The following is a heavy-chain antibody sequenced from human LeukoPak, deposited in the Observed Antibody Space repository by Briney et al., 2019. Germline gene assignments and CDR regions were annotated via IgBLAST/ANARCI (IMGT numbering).Heavy chain of an antibody. J-gene: IGHJ4*02. V-gene: IGHV4-61*02. CDR1: GGSISSGSYY. Sequence: NPSETLSLTCTVSGGSISSGSYYWSWIRQPAGKGLEWIGRIYTSGSTNYNPSLKSRVTISVDTSKNQFSLKLSSVTAADTAVYYCARWADYWGQGSLVTVSS. CDR3: ARWADY. CDR2: IYTSGST.